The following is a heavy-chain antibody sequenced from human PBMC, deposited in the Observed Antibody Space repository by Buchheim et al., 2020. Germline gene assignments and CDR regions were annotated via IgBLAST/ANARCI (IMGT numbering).Heavy chain of an antibody. CDR2: ISYDGSNK. D-gene: IGHD3-10*01. Sequence: QVQLVESGGGVVQPGRSLRLSCAASGFTFSSYGMHWVRQAPGKGLEWVAVISYDGSNKYYADSVKGRFTISSDNSKNTLYLQMNSLRAEDTAVYYCAKDLWFGELDPSLFDPWGQGTL. J-gene: IGHJ5*02. V-gene: IGHV3-30*18. CDR1: GFTFSSYG. CDR3: AKDLWFGELDPSLFDP.